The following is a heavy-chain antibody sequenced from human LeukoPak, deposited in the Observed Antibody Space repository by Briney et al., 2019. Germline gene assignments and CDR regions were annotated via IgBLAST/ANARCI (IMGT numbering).Heavy chain of an antibody. CDR3: ARDRVTIFGVVILGVSDY. CDR2: ISAYNGKA. J-gene: IGHJ4*02. Sequence: ASVKVFCKASGYTFTSYGISWVRQAPGQGLEWMGWISAYNGKANYAQKLQGRVTMTTDTSTRTGYMELRSLRSDDTAVYYCARDRVTIFGVVILGVSDYWGQGTLVTVSS. D-gene: IGHD3-3*01. V-gene: IGHV1-18*01. CDR1: GYTFTSYG.